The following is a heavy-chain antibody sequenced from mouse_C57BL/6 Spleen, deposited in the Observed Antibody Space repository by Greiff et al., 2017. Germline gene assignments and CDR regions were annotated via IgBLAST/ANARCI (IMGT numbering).Heavy chain of an antibody. D-gene: IGHD1-1*01. CDR3: ARRGRNYGAMDY. Sequence: QVQLKQPGAELVRPGSSVKLSCKASGYTFTSYWMDWVKQRPGQGLEWIGNIYPSDSETHYNQKFKDKATLTVDKSSSTAYMKLSSLTSEDSAVYYCARRGRNYGAMDYWGQGTSVTVSS. CDR1: GYTFTSYW. J-gene: IGHJ4*01. V-gene: IGHV1-61*01. CDR2: IYPSDSET.